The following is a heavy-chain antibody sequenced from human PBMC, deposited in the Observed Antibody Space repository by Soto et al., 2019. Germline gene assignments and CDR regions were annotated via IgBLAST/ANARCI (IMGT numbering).Heavy chain of an antibody. CDR1: GGTFGRYT. CDR2: ILPVLGNT. Sequence: QVQLVQSGPQVKQPGSSVKVSCTASGGTFGRYTISWVRQAPGQGLEWMGGILPVLGNTNVAQRFQDRLTFTADESTSTAYLELSSLRPEDTAVYYCARGSAVLTGTNARCAHWGQGILVTVSS. V-gene: IGHV1-69*16. D-gene: IGHD3-9*01. CDR3: ARGSAVLTGTNARCAH. J-gene: IGHJ4*02.